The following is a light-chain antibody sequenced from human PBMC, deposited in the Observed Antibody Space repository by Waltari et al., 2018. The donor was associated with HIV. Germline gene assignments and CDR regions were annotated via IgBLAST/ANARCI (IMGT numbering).Light chain of an antibody. J-gene: IGLJ7*01. CDR3: AAWDDSLNGAV. Sequence: QPVLTQPPSASGTPGQRVTISCSGSSSHIGSNTVNWYQQLPGTAPKLLIYSNNQRPSGVPDRFSGSKSGTSASLAISGLQSEDEADYYCAAWDDSLNGAVFGGGTQLTVL. CDR2: SNN. CDR1: SSHIGSNT. V-gene: IGLV1-44*01.